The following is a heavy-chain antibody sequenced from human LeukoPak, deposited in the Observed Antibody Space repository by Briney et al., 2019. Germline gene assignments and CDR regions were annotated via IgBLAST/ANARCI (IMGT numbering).Heavy chain of an antibody. J-gene: IGHJ6*02. V-gene: IGHV3-23*01. CDR3: AKDLQLLWFGELTPRYYYGMDV. Sequence: PGGSLRLSCAASGFTFSSYAMSWVRQAPGKGLEWVSAISGSGGCTYYADSVKGRFTISRDNSKNTLYLQMNSLRAEDTAVYYCAKDLQLLWFGELTPRYYYGMDVWGQGTTVTVSS. CDR2: ISGSGGCT. CDR1: GFTFSSYA. D-gene: IGHD3-10*01.